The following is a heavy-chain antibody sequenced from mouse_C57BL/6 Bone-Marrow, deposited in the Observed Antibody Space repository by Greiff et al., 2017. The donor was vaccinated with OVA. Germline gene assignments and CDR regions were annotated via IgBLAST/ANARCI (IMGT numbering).Heavy chain of an antibody. CDR2: IYPSDSET. CDR3: ARRCPYYYAMAC. CDR1: GYTFTSYW. J-gene: IGHJ4*01. Sequence: QVQLQQSGAELVRPGSSVKLSCKASGYTFTSYWMDWVKQRPGQGLEWIGNIYPSDSETHYNQKFKDKATLTVDKSSSTAYMQLSSLTSEDSAVCYFARRCPYYYAMACWVQGTSVTVSS. V-gene: IGHV1-61*01.